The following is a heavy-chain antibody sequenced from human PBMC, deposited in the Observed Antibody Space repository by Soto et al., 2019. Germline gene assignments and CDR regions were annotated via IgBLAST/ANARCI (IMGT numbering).Heavy chain of an antibody. Sequence: GGSLRLSCAASGFTVSSNYMSWIRQAPGKVLEWVSYISSSGSTIYYADSVKGRFTISRDNAKNSLYLQMNSLRAEDTAVYYCARGYYDSSGYFYWGQGTLVTVSS. CDR3: ARGYYDSSGYFY. CDR1: GFTVSSNY. CDR2: ISSSGSTI. V-gene: IGHV3-11*01. J-gene: IGHJ4*02. D-gene: IGHD3-22*01.